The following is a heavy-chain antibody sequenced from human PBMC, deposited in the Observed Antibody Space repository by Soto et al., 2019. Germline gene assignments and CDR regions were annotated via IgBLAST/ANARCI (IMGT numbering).Heavy chain of an antibody. D-gene: IGHD2-2*02. J-gene: IGHJ6*02. CDR1: GYTFTSYA. V-gene: IGHV1-3*01. CDR2: INAGNGNT. Sequence: GASVKVSCKASGYTFTSYAMHWVRQAPGQRLEWMGWINAGNGNTKYSQKFQGRVTITRDTSASTAYMELSSLRSEDTAVYYCAIGVPAAIPVDYYYGMDVWGQGTTVTVSS. CDR3: AIGVPAAIPVDYYYGMDV.